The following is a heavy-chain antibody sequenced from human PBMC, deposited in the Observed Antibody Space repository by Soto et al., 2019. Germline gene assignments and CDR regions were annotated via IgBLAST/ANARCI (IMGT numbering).Heavy chain of an antibody. CDR2: INPNSGGT. J-gene: IGHJ4*02. CDR1: GYTFTGYY. Sequence: ASVKVSCKASGYTFTGYYMHWVRQAPGQGLEWMGWINPNSGGTNYAQKFQGRVTMTRDTSISTAYMELSRLRSDDTAVYYCAKPLSPFSSSYIDYWGQGTQVTVSS. D-gene: IGHD3-22*01. V-gene: IGHV1-2*02. CDR3: AKPLSPFSSSYIDY.